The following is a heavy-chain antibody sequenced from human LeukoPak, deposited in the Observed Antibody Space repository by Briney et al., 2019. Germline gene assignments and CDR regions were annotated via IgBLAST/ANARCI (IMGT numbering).Heavy chain of an antibody. Sequence: ASVKVSCKTSGGTFNNSAISWVRQAPGQGLEWLGGIMPLFGTAGYAQKFQGRVTITKDESTRTVYLELTSLTSDDTAVYYCARAAAAAPYGFDPWGQGTLVTVSS. V-gene: IGHV1-69*05. CDR1: GGTFNNSA. CDR3: ARAAAAAPYGFDP. J-gene: IGHJ5*02. CDR2: IMPLFGTA. D-gene: IGHD6-13*01.